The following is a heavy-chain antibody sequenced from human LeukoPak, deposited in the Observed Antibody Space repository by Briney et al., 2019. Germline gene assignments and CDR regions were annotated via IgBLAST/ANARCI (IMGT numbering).Heavy chain of an antibody. J-gene: IGHJ4*02. Sequence: GGSLRLSCAASGFTFRSYWMHWVRQAPGKGLGWVSGIYNDGSSTRYADSVKGRFTISRDNAKNTLYLQMNSLRGEDTAVYYCARDWRSHFDYWGQGTLVTVSS. CDR1: GFTFRSYW. V-gene: IGHV3-74*01. CDR3: ARDWRSHFDY. CDR2: IYNDGSST.